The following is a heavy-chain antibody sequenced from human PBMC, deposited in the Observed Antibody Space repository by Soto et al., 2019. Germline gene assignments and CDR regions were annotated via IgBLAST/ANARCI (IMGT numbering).Heavy chain of an antibody. CDR2: IYYSGST. V-gene: IGHV4-59*01. Sequence: PSETLSLTCTVSGGSISTYYCSWIRQPPGKGLEWIGYIYYSGSTNYNPSLKSRVTISEDASKNQFSLKLSSVTAADTAVYYCARGKFPFTFDYWGQGALVTVSS. CDR1: GGSISTYY. CDR3: ARGKFPFTFDY. J-gene: IGHJ4*02. D-gene: IGHD3-16*01.